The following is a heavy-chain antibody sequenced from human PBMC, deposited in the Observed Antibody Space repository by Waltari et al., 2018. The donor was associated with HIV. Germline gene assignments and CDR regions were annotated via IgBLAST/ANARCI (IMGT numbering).Heavy chain of an antibody. D-gene: IGHD2-15*01. Sequence: QVPLVQSGAEVKKPGASVKVSCKVSGYTLSELSMHWVRQAPGKGLERMGGFDPEQGKTIYAQNFQGRVTMTEDAATDTAYMELSSLRSEDTAVYYCTTEGLYCSGGTCYSRFDPWGQGTLVTVSS. J-gene: IGHJ5*02. CDR1: GYTLSELS. CDR2: FDPEQGKT. CDR3: TTEGLYCSGGTCYSRFDP. V-gene: IGHV1-24*01.